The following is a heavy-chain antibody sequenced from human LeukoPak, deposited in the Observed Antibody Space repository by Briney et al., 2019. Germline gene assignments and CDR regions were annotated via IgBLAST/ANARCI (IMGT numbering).Heavy chain of an antibody. V-gene: IGHV3-30*02. CDR1: PFTFSSYG. D-gene: IGHD4-17*01. CDR3: ATYGVGFFDY. CDR2: IQYDGSNQ. Sequence: PGGSLRLSCAASPFTFSSYGMHWVRQAPGKGLEWVAYIQYDGSNQQYADSVKGRFSISRDSSKNILYLQMNSLIAEDTAVYFCATYGVGFFDYWGQGTLVTVSS. J-gene: IGHJ4*02.